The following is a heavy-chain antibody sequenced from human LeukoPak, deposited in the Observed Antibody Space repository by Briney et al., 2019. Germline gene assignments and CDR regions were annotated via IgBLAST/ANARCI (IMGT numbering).Heavy chain of an antibody. D-gene: IGHD6-13*01. Sequence: GRSLRLSCAASGFTFSSYGMHWVRQAPGKGLEWVSSISSSSSYIYYADSVKGRFTISRDNAKNSLYLQMNSLRAEDTAVYYCARAGSSSLCYWGQGTLVTVSS. CDR1: GFTFSSYG. J-gene: IGHJ4*02. V-gene: IGHV3-21*01. CDR3: ARAGSSSLCY. CDR2: ISSSSSYI.